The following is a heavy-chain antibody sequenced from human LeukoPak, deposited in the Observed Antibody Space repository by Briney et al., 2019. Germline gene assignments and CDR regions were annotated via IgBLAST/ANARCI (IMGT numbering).Heavy chain of an antibody. CDR3: AEDGPYTSSFDY. D-gene: IGHD6-13*01. CDR1: GLSFSSYG. V-gene: IGHV3-30*18. Sequence: GGSLRLSCAAFGLSFSSYGMHWVRQGPGKGPEWVAAISPDGDNEYYADSVKGRITISRDNSKNTLYLQMNSLTTDDTAVYYCAEDGPYTSSFDYWGQGTLVTVSS. CDR2: ISPDGDNE. J-gene: IGHJ4*02.